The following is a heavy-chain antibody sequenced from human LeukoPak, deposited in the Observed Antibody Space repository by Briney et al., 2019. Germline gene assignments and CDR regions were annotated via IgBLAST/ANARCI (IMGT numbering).Heavy chain of an antibody. Sequence: ASVKVSCKASGGTFSDHVISWVRQAPGQGLEWMGRILPMLGITNSAQEFQGRVTITADKSTSTAYMELSSLRSEDTAVYYCARGGASGGHAFDIWGQGTMVTASP. V-gene: IGHV1-69*04. CDR3: ARGGASGGHAFDI. CDR2: ILPMLGIT. CDR1: GGTFSDHV. D-gene: IGHD3-10*01. J-gene: IGHJ3*02.